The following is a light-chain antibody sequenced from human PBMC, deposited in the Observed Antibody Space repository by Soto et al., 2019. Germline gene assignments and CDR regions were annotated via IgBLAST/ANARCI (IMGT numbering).Light chain of an antibody. J-gene: IGLJ1*01. CDR1: SSDVGGYNS. CDR3: TSYTNSNTYV. CDR2: EVN. V-gene: IGLV2-14*01. Sequence: QSALTQPASVSGSPGQSITVSCTGTSSDVGGYNSVSWYQQHPGKTPKLMIFEVNNRPSGVSNRFSGSKSGNTASLTISGLQAEDEADYYCTSYTNSNTYVFGTGTSSPS.